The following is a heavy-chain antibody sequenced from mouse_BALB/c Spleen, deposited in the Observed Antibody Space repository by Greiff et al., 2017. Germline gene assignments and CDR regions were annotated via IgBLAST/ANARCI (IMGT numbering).Heavy chain of an antibody. CDR1: GFTFSSFG. D-gene: IGHD2-1*01. Sequence: EVQRVESGGGLVQPGGSRKLSCAASGFTFSSFGMHWVRQAPEKGLEWVAYISSGSSTIYYADTVKGRFTISRDNPKNTLFLQMTSLRSEDTAMYYCARRDYGNYVDAMDYWGQGTSVTVSS. CDR2: ISSGSSTI. V-gene: IGHV5-17*02. J-gene: IGHJ4*01. CDR3: ARRDYGNYVDAMDY.